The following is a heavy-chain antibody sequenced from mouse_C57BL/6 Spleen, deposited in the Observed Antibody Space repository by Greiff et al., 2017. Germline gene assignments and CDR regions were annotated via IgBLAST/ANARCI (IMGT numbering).Heavy chain of an antibody. J-gene: IGHJ4*01. V-gene: IGHV1-39*01. CDR1: GYSFTDYN. D-gene: IGHD2-3*01. Sequence: QLKESGPELVKPGASVKISCKASGYSFTDYNMNWVKQSNGKSLEWIGVINHNYGTTSYNQKFKGKATLTVDQSSSTAYMQLNSLTSDDSAVYDCARSDDGPYYYAMDYWGQGTSVTVSS. CDR3: ARSDDGPYYYAMDY. CDR2: INHNYGTT.